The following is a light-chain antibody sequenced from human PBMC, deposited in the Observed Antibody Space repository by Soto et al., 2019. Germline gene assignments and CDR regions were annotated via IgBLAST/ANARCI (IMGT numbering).Light chain of an antibody. CDR3: ASFGGTYYV. J-gene: IGLJ1*01. Sequence: QSVLTQPPSASGSPGQSVTVSCTGTSSDVGAYNYVTWYQQHPGKAPKVMIYEVNKRPSGVPDRFSGSKSGNTASLTVSGLQAEDEADYYCASFGGTYYVFGTGTKVTVL. V-gene: IGLV2-8*01. CDR2: EVN. CDR1: SSDVGAYNY.